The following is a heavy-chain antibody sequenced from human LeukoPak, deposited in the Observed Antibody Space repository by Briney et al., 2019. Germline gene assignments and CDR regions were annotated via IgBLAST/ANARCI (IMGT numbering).Heavy chain of an antibody. CDR3: ARRGPQSDY. CDR2: FDPEDGET. CDR1: GYTLTELS. D-gene: IGHD3-10*01. J-gene: IGHJ4*02. V-gene: IGHV1-24*01. Sequence: GASVKVSCKVSGYTLTELSMHWVRQAPGKGLEWMGGFDPEDGETIYAQKFQGRVTMTRNTSISTAYMELSSLRSEDTAVYYCARRGPQSDYWGQGTLVTVSS.